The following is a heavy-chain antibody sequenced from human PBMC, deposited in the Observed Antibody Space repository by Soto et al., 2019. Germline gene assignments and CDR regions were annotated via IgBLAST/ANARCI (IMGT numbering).Heavy chain of an antibody. J-gene: IGHJ4*02. Sequence: EVQRLDSGGGLVQPGGSLRLSCEASGFTFSNYAMNWVRQAPGKGLEWVLGISGGGDNTYYADSVKGRFTISRDNSKNTEFLQMNSLRAEDTAVYYCAKERLARGFDYWGQGTLVTVSS. CDR1: GFTFSNYA. CDR2: ISGGGDNT. V-gene: IGHV3-23*01. CDR3: AKERLARGFDY.